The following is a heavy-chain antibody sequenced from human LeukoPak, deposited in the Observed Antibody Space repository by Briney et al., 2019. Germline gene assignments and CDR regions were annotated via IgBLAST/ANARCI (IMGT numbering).Heavy chain of an antibody. V-gene: IGHV1-69*04. D-gene: IGHD2-2*01. CDR2: IIPILGIA. Sequence: SVKVSCKASGGTFSSYAISWVRQAPGQGLEWMGRIIPILGIANYAQKFQGRVTIAADKSTSTAYMELSSLRSEDTAVYYCARDCCSSTSCYYDYWGQGTLVTVSS. CDR3: ARDCCSSTSCYYDY. CDR1: GGTFSSYA. J-gene: IGHJ4*02.